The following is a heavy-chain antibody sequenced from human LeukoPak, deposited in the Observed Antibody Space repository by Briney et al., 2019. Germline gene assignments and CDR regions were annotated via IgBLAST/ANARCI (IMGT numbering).Heavy chain of an antibody. D-gene: IGHD2-21*01. CDR2: IFHNGST. V-gene: IGHV4-38-2*02. Sequence: PSETLSLTCAVSGYSIGSGFHWGWIRQTPGKGLEWIGSIFHNGSTHYSPSLNSRVIISVDTSQNQFSLRLSSVTAAHTAMYFCAREPHCGLSGCHSTGHCMDVWGKGTTVTVSS. CDR1: GYSIGSGFH. CDR3: AREPHCGLSGCHSTGHCMDV. J-gene: IGHJ6*03.